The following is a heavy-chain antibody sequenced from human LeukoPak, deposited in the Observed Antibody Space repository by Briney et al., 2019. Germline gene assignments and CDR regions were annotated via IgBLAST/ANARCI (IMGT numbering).Heavy chain of an antibody. V-gene: IGHV3-53*01. CDR3: ASSSRTIYYDILTGYLDY. J-gene: IGHJ4*02. CDR1: GFTVGSNY. D-gene: IGHD3-9*01. Sequence: GGSLKLSWAASGFTVGSNYMSWVRQAPGKGLEWVSVIYSGGSTYYADSVKGRFTISRDNSKNTLYLQMNSLRAEDTAVYYGASSSRTIYYDILTGYLDYWGQGTLVTVSS. CDR2: IYSGGST.